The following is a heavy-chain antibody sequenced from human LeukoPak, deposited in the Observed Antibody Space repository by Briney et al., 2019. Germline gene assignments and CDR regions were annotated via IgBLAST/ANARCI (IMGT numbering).Heavy chain of an antibody. CDR3: AASYSSWYPPEGFDP. V-gene: IGHV3-30*04. D-gene: IGHD6-13*01. J-gene: IGHJ5*02. Sequence: PGRSPRHSCADSGFTFSSYAMHWGRQAPGKGLEWGAVISYGGSNKYYAASVKGRFTISRDNSKNTLYLQMNSLRAEDTAVYYCAASYSSWYPPEGFDPWGQGTLVTVSS. CDR1: GFTFSSYA. CDR2: ISYGGSNK.